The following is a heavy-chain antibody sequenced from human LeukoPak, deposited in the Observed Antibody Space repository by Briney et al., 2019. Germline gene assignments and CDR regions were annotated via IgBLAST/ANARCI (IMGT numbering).Heavy chain of an antibody. V-gene: IGHV4-4*07. CDR2: IYTRGST. Sequence: PSETLSLTCTVSGGSINNYYWSWIRQPAGKGLEWIGRIYTRGSTNYNPSLKSRVTMSVDTSKNQFSLKLSSVTAADTAVYYCARHSRQYCSSTSCYNHYYYYYTDVWGKGTTVTVSS. CDR1: GGSINNYY. J-gene: IGHJ6*03. CDR3: ARHSRQYCSSTSCYNHYYYYYTDV. D-gene: IGHD2-2*02.